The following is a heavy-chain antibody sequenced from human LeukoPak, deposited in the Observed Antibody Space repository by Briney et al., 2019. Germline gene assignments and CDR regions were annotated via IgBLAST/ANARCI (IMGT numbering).Heavy chain of an antibody. V-gene: IGHV4-34*01. Sequence: SETLSLTCAVYGGSFSGYYWSWIRQPPGKGLEWIGEINHSGSTNYNPSLKSRVTISVDTSKNQFSLKLSSVTAADRAVYYCARGGGYASPIGYWGQGALVTVSS. CDR3: ARGGGYASPIGY. J-gene: IGHJ4*02. CDR2: INHSGST. CDR1: GGSFSGYY. D-gene: IGHD5-12*01.